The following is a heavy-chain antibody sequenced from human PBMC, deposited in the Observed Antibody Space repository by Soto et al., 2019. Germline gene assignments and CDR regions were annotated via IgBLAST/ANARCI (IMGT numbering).Heavy chain of an antibody. Sequence: GGSLRLSCAASGFTFSSYGMHWVRQAPGKGLEWVAVISYDGSNKYYADSVKGRFTISRDNSKNTLYLQMNSLRAEDTAVYYCANLRLVGATSFDYWGQGTLVTVSS. J-gene: IGHJ4*02. CDR2: ISYDGSNK. CDR1: GFTFSSYG. CDR3: ANLRLVGATSFDY. D-gene: IGHD1-26*01. V-gene: IGHV3-30*18.